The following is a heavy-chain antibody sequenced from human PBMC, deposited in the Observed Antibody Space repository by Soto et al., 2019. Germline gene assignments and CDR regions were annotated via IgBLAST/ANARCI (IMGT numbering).Heavy chain of an antibody. CDR3: ARRGSGSYYAY. CDR1: GVTFSSYA. Sequence: EVQLLESGGGLVQPGGSLRLSCAASGVTFSSYAMRWFRQAPVKGLEWVSASSGSGDSTYYVDSAKGRFTISRDNSKNTLYLQMNSLRAEDTAVYYCARRGSGSYYAYWGQGPLVTVSS. D-gene: IGHD1-26*01. V-gene: IGHV3-23*01. J-gene: IGHJ4*02. CDR2: SSGSGDST.